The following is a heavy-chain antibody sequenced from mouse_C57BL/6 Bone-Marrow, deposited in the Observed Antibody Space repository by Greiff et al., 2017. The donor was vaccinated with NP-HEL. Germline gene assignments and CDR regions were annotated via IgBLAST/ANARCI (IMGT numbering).Heavy chain of an antibody. V-gene: IGHV1-82*01. CDR3: ALITTVEDY. CDR2: IYPGDGDT. J-gene: IGHJ2*01. CDR1: GYAFSSSW. Sequence: VQVVESGPELVKPGASVKISCKASGYAFSSSWMNWVKQRPGKGLEWIGRIYPGDGDTNYNGKFKGKATLTADKSSSTAYMQLSSLTSEDSAVYFCALITTVEDYWGQGTTLTVSS. D-gene: IGHD1-1*01.